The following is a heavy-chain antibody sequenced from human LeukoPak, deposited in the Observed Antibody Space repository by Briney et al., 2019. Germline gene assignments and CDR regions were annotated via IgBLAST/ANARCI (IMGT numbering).Heavy chain of an antibody. Sequence: RAGGSLRLSCAASGFTFSSYGMHWVRQAPGKGLEWVAFIRYDGSNKYYADSVKGRFTISRDNSKNTLYLQMNSLRAEDTAVYYCAKDQYYYRSGSDYWGQGTLVTVSS. D-gene: IGHD3-10*01. CDR2: IRYDGSNK. CDR3: AKDQYYYRSGSDY. V-gene: IGHV3-30*02. J-gene: IGHJ4*02. CDR1: GFTFSSYG.